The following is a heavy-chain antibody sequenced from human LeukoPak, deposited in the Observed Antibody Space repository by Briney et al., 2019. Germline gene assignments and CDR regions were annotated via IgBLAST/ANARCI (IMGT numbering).Heavy chain of an antibody. J-gene: IGHJ4*02. CDR1: GFTFSSYS. CDR2: ISSSSSYI. V-gene: IGHV3-21*01. CDR3: ARVSVDTAMVTPSGFDY. Sequence: GGSLRLSCAASGFTFSSYSMNWVRQAPGKGLEWVSSISSSSSYIYYADSVKGRFTVSRDNAKNSLYLQMNSLRAEDTAVYYCARVSVDTAMVTPSGFDYWGQGTLVTVSS. D-gene: IGHD5-18*01.